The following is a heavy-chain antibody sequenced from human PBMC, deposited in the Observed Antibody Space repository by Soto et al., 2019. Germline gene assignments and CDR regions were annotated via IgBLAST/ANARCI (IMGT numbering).Heavy chain of an antibody. J-gene: IGHJ1*01. Sequence: EVQLVESGGGLIQPGGSLRLSCAASGFTVSSNYMSWVRQAPGKGLEWVSVIYSGGSTYYADSVKGRFTISRDHTKNTLYLEMNSLRAEDTAVYYCARGPGCTNGVCSRAEYFQHWGQGTLVTVAS. CDR1: GFTVSSNY. D-gene: IGHD2-8*01. CDR2: IYSGGST. V-gene: IGHV3-53*01. CDR3: ARGPGCTNGVCSRAEYFQH.